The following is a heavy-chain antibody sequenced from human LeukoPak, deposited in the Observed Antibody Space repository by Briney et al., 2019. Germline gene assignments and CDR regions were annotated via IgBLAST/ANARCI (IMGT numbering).Heavy chain of an antibody. CDR1: GYTFTGYY. J-gene: IGHJ5*02. Sequence: ASVKVSCKASGYTFTGYYMHLVRQAPGQGLEWMGRINPNSGGTNYAQKFQGRVTMTRDTSISTAYMGLSRLRSDDTAVYYCARGLYDYVWGSYRLNWFDPWGQGTLVTVSS. CDR3: ARGLYDYVWGSYRLNWFDP. CDR2: INPNSGGT. D-gene: IGHD3-16*02. V-gene: IGHV1-2*06.